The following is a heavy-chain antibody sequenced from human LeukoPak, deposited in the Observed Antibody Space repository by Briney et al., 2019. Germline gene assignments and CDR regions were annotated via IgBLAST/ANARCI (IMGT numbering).Heavy chain of an antibody. V-gene: IGHV4-59*01. CDR3: ARGRYSSGWYFDY. D-gene: IGHD6-19*01. CDR1: GGSISSYY. CDR2: TYYSGST. J-gene: IGHJ4*02. Sequence: PSETLSLTCTVSGGSISSYYWSWIRQPPGKGLEWIGYTYYSGSTNYNPSLKSRVTISVDTSKNQFSLKLSSVTAADTAVYYCARGRYSSGWYFDYWGQGTLVTVSS.